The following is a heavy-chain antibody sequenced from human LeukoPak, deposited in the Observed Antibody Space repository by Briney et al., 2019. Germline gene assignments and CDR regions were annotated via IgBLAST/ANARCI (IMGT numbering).Heavy chain of an antibody. CDR1: GGSISSGDYY. CDR2: IYYSGST. D-gene: IGHD3-22*01. J-gene: IGHJ5*02. CDR3: ARGSLNVVGIGFDP. Sequence: SETLSLTCTVSGGSISSGDYYWSWIRQPPGKGLEWIGYIYYSGSTYYNPSLKSRVTISVDTSKNQFSLKLSSVTAADTAVYYCARGSLNVVGIGFDPWGQGTLVTVSS. V-gene: IGHV4-30-4*01.